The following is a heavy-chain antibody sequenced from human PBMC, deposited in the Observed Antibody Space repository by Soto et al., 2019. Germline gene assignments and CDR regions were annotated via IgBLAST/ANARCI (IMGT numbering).Heavy chain of an antibody. CDR3: ARLETGSGSYYNDYYYYYMDV. CDR1: GGSISSSSYY. V-gene: IGHV4-39*01. D-gene: IGHD3-10*01. CDR2: IYYSGST. Sequence: ASETLSLTCTVSGGSISSSSYYWGWIRQPPGKGLEWIGSIYYSGSTYYNPSLKSRVTISVDTSKNQFSLKLSSVTAADTAVYYCARLETGSGSYYNDYYYYYMDVWGKGTTVTVSS. J-gene: IGHJ6*03.